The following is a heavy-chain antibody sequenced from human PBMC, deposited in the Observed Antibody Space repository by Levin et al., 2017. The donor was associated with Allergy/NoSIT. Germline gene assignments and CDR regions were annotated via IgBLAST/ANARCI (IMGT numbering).Heavy chain of an antibody. D-gene: IGHD3-10*01. Sequence: GGSLRLSCAASGFTFSSYAMSWVRQAPGKGLEWVSAISGSGGSTYYADSVKGRFTISRDNSKNTLYLQMNSLRAEDTAVYYCAKGSIYGSGSYYNYWGQGTLVTVSS. CDR2: ISGSGGST. J-gene: IGHJ4*02. CDR1: GFTFSSYA. CDR3: AKGSIYGSGSYYNY. V-gene: IGHV3-23*01.